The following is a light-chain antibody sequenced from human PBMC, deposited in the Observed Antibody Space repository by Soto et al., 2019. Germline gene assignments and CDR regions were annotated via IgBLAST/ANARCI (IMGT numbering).Light chain of an antibody. Sequence: QSVLTQPPSASGTPGQGVTISCSGSTSNIGSNYVYWYQQLPGTAPKLLIYRNNQRPSGVPDRFSGSKSGPSASLAISGLRSDDEADYFCATWDDSLNGFYVFGTGTKVTVL. J-gene: IGLJ1*01. CDR3: ATWDDSLNGFYV. V-gene: IGLV1-47*01. CDR2: RNN. CDR1: TSNIGSNY.